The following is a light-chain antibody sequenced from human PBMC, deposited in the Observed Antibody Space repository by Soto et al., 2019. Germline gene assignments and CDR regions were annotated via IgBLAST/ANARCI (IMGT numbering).Light chain of an antibody. CDR3: QQYNSYLT. V-gene: IGKV1-5*01. J-gene: IGKJ4*01. CDR1: QSISSW. CDR2: DAS. Sequence: DIPMTQSPSTLSASVGDRVTITCRASQSISSWLAWYQQKPGKAPKLLIYDASTLESGVPSRFSGSGSATEFTLTISSLQPDDFATYYCQQYNSYLTFGGGTKVEIK.